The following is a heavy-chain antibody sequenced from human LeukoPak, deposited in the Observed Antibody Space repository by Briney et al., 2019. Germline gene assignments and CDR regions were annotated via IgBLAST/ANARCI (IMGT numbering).Heavy chain of an antibody. Sequence: PSETLSLTCTVSGGSISSSSYYWGWIRQPPGKGLEWIGSIYYSGSTYYNPSLKSRVTISVDTSKNQFSLKLSSVTAADTAVYYCARHYYYDSSIDYWGQGTLVTVSS. CDR1: GGSISSSSYY. D-gene: IGHD3-22*01. CDR3: ARHYYYDSSIDY. J-gene: IGHJ4*02. CDR2: IYYSGST. V-gene: IGHV4-39*01.